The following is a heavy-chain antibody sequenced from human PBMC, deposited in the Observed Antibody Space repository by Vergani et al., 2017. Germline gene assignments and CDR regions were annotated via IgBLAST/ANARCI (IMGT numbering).Heavy chain of an antibody. D-gene: IGHD1-1*01. CDR3: ARDTSVTFADLYYFDY. CDR1: GFTFSSYS. J-gene: IGHJ4*02. V-gene: IGHV3-21*01. Sequence: EVQLVESGGGLVKPGGSLRLSCAASGFTFSSYSMNWVRQAPGKGVEWVSSISSSSSYIYDADSVKGRFTISSANTKNSLSLQMNSLRAEDTSVYYCARDTSVTFADLYYFDYWGQGTLVTVSS. CDR2: ISSSSSYI.